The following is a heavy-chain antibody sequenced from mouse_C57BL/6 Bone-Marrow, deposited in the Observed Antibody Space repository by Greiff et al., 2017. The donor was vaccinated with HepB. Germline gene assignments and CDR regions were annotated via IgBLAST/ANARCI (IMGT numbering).Heavy chain of an antibody. D-gene: IGHD2-10*01. V-gene: IGHV10-1*01. CDR2: IRSKSNNYAT. CDR1: GFSFNTYA. J-gene: IGHJ3*01. Sequence: EVMLVESGGGLVQPKGSLKLSCAASGFSFNTYAMNWVRQAPGKGLEWVARIRSKSNNYATYYADSVKDRFTISRDDSESMLYLQMNNLKTEDTAMYYCVRPLIWGAFAYWGQGTLVTVSA. CDR3: VRPLIWGAFAY.